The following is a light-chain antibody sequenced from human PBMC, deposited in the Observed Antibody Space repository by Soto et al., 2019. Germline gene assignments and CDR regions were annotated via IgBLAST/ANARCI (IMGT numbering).Light chain of an antibody. CDR2: RTS. Sequence: EIVLTQSPGTLSLSPGERATLSCRASQSVSSSYLAWYQQKPGQAPRLLIYRTSNRATGIPDRFSGSGSGTDFTLTISRLEPEDFATYYCQQSYSTPPITFGQGTRLEIK. J-gene: IGKJ5*01. V-gene: IGKV3-20*01. CDR3: QQSYSTPPIT. CDR1: QSVSSSY.